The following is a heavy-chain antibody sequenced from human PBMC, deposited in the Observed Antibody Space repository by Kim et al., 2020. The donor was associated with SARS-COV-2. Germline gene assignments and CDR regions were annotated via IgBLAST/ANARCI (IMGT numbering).Heavy chain of an antibody. D-gene: IGHD3-22*01. V-gene: IGHV4-34*01. Sequence: PSLKSRVTISVAPSKNQFSLKLSSVTAADTAVYYCARDPLYYYDSSGWAYWGQGTLVTVSS. J-gene: IGHJ4*02. CDR3: ARDPLYYYDSSGWAY.